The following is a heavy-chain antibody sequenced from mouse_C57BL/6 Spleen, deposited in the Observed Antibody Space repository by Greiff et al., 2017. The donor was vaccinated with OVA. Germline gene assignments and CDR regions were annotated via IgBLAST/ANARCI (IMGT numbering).Heavy chain of an antibody. D-gene: IGHD1-2*01. J-gene: IGHJ2*01. CDR2: INYDGSST. Sequence: EVKVVESEGGLVQPGSSMKLSCTASGFTFSDYYMAWVRQVPEKGLEWVANINYDGSSTYYLDSLKSRFIISRDNAKNILYLQMSSLKSEDTATYYCARDRTTAGGYYFDYWGQGTTLTVSS. V-gene: IGHV5-16*01. CDR3: ARDRTTAGGYYFDY. CDR1: GFTFSDYY.